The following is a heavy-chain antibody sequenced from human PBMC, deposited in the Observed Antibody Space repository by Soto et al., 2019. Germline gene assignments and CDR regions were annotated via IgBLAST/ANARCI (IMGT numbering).Heavy chain of an antibody. Sequence: PSETLSLTCTVSGGSVSSGSYYWSWIRQPPGKGLEWIGYIYYSGSTNYNPSLKSRVTISVDTSKNQFSLKLSSVTAADTAVYYCASRREYCGGDCYSPYYYYGMDVWGQGTTVTVSS. J-gene: IGHJ6*02. V-gene: IGHV4-61*01. CDR2: IYYSGST. CDR3: ASRREYCGGDCYSPYYYYGMDV. D-gene: IGHD2-21*02. CDR1: GGSVSSGSYY.